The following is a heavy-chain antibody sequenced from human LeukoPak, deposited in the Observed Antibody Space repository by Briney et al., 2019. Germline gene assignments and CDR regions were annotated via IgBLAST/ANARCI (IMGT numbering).Heavy chain of an antibody. CDR1: GYTLTELS. CDR2: ISSSSSTI. CDR3: ARGAAAGDY. J-gene: IGHJ4*02. Sequence: ASVKVSCKVSGYTLTELSMHWVRQAPGKGLEWVSYISSSSSTIYYADSVKGRFTISRDNAKNLLYLQMNSLRAEDTAVYYCARGAAAGDYWGQGTLVTVSS. D-gene: IGHD6-13*01. V-gene: IGHV3-48*04.